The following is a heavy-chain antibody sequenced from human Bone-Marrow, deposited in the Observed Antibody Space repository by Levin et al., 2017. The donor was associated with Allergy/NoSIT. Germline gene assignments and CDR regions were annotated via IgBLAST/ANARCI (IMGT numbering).Heavy chain of an antibody. CDR1: GYTFTDYY. CDR2: INTNSGGT. D-gene: IGHD2-15*01. CDR3: GRRYCRGGSCYPDY. J-gene: IGHJ4*02. V-gene: IGHV1-2*02. Sequence: GESLKISCQASGYTFTDYYIQWVRQAPGQGPEWMGWINTNSGGTYYGQKFQGRVAMTRDTSISTAYMELYRLTSDDTAVFYCGRRYCRGGSCYPDYWGQGTLVTVSS.